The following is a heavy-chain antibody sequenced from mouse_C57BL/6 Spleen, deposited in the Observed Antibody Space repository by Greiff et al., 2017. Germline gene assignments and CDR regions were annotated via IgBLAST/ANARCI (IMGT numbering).Heavy chain of an antibody. D-gene: IGHD2-1*01. J-gene: IGHJ1*03. CDR2: ISSGSSTI. Sequence: VKLVESGGGLVKPGGSLKLSCAASGFTFSDYGMHWVRQAPEKGLEWVAYISSGSSTIYYADTVKGRFTISRDNAKNTLFLQMTSLRSEDTAMYYCARQDYGNYEGYFDVWGTGTTVTVSS. V-gene: IGHV5-17*01. CDR3: ARQDYGNYEGYFDV. CDR1: GFTFSDYG.